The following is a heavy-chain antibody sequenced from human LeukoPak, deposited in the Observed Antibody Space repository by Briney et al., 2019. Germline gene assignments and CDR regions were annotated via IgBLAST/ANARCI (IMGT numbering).Heavy chain of an antibody. CDR2: INPNSGGT. CDR1: GYTFTGYY. D-gene: IGHD6-6*01. Sequence: GASVKVSCKASGYTFTGYYMHWVRQAPGQGLEWMGWINPNSGGTNYAQKFQGRVTMTRDTSISTAYMELSRLRSDDTAEYYCARDPSIAARPDGSDYWGQGTLVTVSS. CDR3: ARDPSIAARPDGSDY. V-gene: IGHV1-2*02. J-gene: IGHJ4*02.